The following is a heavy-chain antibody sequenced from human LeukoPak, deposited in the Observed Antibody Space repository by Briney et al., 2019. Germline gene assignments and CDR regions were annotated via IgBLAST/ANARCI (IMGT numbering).Heavy chain of an antibody. CDR2: ISGSGGST. J-gene: IGHJ4*02. CDR3: AKPRRDYYDSSGYYLWGY. V-gene: IGHV3-23*01. CDR1: GFTFSSYA. D-gene: IGHD3-22*01. Sequence: GGSLRLSCAASGFTFSSYAMSWVRQAPGKGLEWVSAISGSGGSTYYADSVKGRFTISRDNSKNTLYLQMNSLRAEDTAVYYCAKPRRDYYDSSGYYLWGYWGQGTLVTVSS.